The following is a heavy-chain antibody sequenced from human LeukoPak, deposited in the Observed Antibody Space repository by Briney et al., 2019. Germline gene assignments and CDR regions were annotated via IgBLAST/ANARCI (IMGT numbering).Heavy chain of an antibody. CDR1: RFPFSNYA. Sequence: GGSLRLSCVGSRFPFSNYAMSWVRQAPGKGLEWLSHINGRGGIINYADSVKGRFTISRDNARNSLDLHMSSLGAEDTAVYYCAREGDGSRYYFDYWGQGILVTVSS. CDR3: AREGDGSRYYFDY. CDR2: INGRGGII. J-gene: IGHJ4*02. D-gene: IGHD2-21*01. V-gene: IGHV3-48*03.